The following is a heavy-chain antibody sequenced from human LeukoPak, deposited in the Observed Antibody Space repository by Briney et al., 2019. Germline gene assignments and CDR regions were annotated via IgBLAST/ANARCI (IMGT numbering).Heavy chain of an antibody. D-gene: IGHD3-10*01. J-gene: IGHJ4*02. CDR3: ARVFGSGSYRMSSFDY. Sequence: GESLKILCKASGYSFSHYWIGWVRQIPGKGLEWMGVIYPGDSDTRYSPSFQGQVTISADKSISTAYLQWRSVKASDTAIYYCARVFGSGSYRMSSFDYWGRGTLVTVS. CDR2: IYPGDSDT. CDR1: GYSFSHYW. V-gene: IGHV5-51*01.